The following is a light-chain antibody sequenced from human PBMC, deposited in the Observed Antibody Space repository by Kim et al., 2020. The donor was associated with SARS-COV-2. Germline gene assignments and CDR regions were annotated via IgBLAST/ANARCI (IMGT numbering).Light chain of an antibody. V-gene: IGLV1-47*01. CDR2: RIN. CDR3: ATWDGSLSAWV. Sequence: GQRVTIACSGSSSNIGSNYVYWYQQHPGTAPKLLIYRINQRPSGVPDRFSGSKSGTSASLAISGLRSEDEAEYYCATWDGSLSAWVFGGGTQLTVL. J-gene: IGLJ3*02. CDR1: SSNIGSNY.